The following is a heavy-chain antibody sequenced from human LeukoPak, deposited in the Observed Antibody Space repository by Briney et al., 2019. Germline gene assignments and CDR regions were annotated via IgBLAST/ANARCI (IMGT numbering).Heavy chain of an antibody. Sequence: GGSLRLSCAASGFIFSSYWMHWVRQAPGKGLVWVSRINSDGSSTSYADSVKGRFTISRDNAKNTLYLQMNSLRAEDTAVYYCARRVVVPAAPYYFDYWGQGTLVTVSS. CDR1: GFIFSSYW. CDR2: INSDGSST. J-gene: IGHJ4*02. CDR3: ARRVVVPAAPYYFDY. V-gene: IGHV3-74*01. D-gene: IGHD2-2*01.